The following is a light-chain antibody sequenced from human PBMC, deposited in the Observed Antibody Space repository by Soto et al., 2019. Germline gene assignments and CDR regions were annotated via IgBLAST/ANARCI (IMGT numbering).Light chain of an antibody. CDR2: RAS. CDR3: LQYHNLWA. CDR1: QNIYSN. V-gene: IGKV3-15*01. Sequence: IVMTQSPATLSVSPGERATFSCRASQNIYSNIAWYQQRPGQAPRLLIYRASTRATGVPARFSGSGSGTEFTLTISSLQSEDFAVYSCLQYHNLWAFGQGANVDI. J-gene: IGKJ1*01.